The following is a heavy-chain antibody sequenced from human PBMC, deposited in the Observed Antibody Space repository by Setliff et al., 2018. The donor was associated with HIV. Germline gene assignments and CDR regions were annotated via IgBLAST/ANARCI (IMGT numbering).Heavy chain of an antibody. Sequence: SETLSLTCSLSGGSISSYHWNWIRQPPGKGLEWIGYIYYSGTTNYNPSLKSRVTISIDTSKHQFSLKLTSVTAADTALYYCARDVMEYFGNYFDYWGQGALVTVSS. CDR2: IYYSGTT. D-gene: IGHD3-3*01. CDR1: GGSISSYH. V-gene: IGHV4-4*08. J-gene: IGHJ4*02. CDR3: ARDVMEYFGNYFDY.